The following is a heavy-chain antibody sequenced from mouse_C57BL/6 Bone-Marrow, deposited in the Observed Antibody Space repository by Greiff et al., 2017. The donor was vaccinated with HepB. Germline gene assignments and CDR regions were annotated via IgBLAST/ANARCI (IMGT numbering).Heavy chain of an antibody. CDR3: TRLYGNLGWYFDV. V-gene: IGHV6-6*01. Sequence: EVKLQESGGGLVQPGGSMKLSCAASGFTFSDAWMDWVRQSPEKGLEWVAEIRNKANNHATYYAESVKGRFTISRDDSKSRVYLQMNSLRAENTGIYYCTRLYGNLGWYFDVWGTGTTVTVSS. J-gene: IGHJ1*03. D-gene: IGHD2-1*01. CDR2: IRNKANNHAT. CDR1: GFTFSDAW.